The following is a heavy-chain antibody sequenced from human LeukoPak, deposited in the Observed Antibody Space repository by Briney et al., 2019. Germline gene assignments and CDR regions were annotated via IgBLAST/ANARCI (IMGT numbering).Heavy chain of an antibody. CDR1: GFTFSSYA. J-gene: IGHJ4*02. D-gene: IGHD1-26*01. Sequence: GGSLRLSCAASGFTFSSYAMSWVRQAPGKGLEWVSGISSGSDTTFYANSVKGRFTISRDNSENTLYLQMNSLRAEDTAVYYCAQVQASGVGAPNYWGQGTLLTVSS. CDR3: AQVQASGVGAPNY. CDR2: ISSGSDTT. V-gene: IGHV3-23*01.